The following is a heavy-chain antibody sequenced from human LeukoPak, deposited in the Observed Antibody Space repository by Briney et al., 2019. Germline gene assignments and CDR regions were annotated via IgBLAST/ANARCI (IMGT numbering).Heavy chain of an antibody. D-gene: IGHD6-19*01. V-gene: IGHV4-34*01. J-gene: IGHJ4*02. CDR3: ARNRQWLRAVDY. CDR1: GGSFSGYY. Sequence: SETLSLTCAVYGGSFSGYYWSWIRQPPGKGLEWIGEINHSGSTNYNPSLKSRVTISVDTSKNQFSLKLSSVTAADTAVYYCARNRQWLRAVDYWGQGTLVTVSS. CDR2: INHSGST.